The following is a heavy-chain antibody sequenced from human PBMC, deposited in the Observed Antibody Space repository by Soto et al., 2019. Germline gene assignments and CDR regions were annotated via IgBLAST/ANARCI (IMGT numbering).Heavy chain of an antibody. Sequence: SETLSLTCTVSGVYISSGGFYWSWIRQNPDRQHPGKGLEWIGNIYYRGSTYYNPSLKSRVTISVDTSKNQFSLKLSSVTAADTAVYFCARVTNSAFDPWGQGTLVTVSS. CDR2: IYYRGST. CDR3: ARVTNSAFDP. J-gene: IGHJ5*02. V-gene: IGHV4-31*03. D-gene: IGHD2-21*01. CDR1: GVYISSGGFY.